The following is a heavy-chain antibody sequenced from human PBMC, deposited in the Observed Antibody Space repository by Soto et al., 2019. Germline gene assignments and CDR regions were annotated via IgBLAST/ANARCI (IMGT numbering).Heavy chain of an antibody. Sequence: QITLKESGPMLVKPTQTLTLTCTFSGFSLTTNGLGVGWIRQPPGKALEWLATIYWDDDICYRPSLRRRVTITKDTTKNQVVLAIPNIDPVDAGTSDCARVAFNGHVGAFDMWGQGTMVTVS. J-gene: IGHJ3*02. CDR2: IYWDDDI. CDR3: ARVAFNGHVGAFDM. CDR1: GFSLTTNGLG. D-gene: IGHD2-15*01. V-gene: IGHV2-5*02.